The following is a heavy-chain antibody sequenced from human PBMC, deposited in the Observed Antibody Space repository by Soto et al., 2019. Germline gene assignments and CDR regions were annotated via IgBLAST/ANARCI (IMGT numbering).Heavy chain of an antibody. CDR3: ARGANDYIWGSYRLVY. V-gene: IGHV4-34*01. D-gene: IGHD3-16*02. Sequence: SETLSLTCAVYGGSFSGYYWSWIRQPPGKGLEWIGEINHSGSTNYNPSLKSRVTISVDTSKNQFSLKLSSVTAADTAVYYCARGANDYIWGSYRLVYWGQGTLVTVSS. J-gene: IGHJ4*02. CDR2: INHSGST. CDR1: GGSFSGYY.